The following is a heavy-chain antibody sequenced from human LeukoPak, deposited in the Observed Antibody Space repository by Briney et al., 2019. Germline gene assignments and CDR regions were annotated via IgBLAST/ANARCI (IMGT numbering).Heavy chain of an antibody. CDR2: IYYSGST. J-gene: IGHJ3*02. CDR3: ARIPSYSYNWYGSFDI. CDR1: GGSISSYY. Sequence: PSETLSLTRTVSGGSISSYYWSWIRQPPGKGLEWIGYIYYSGSTNYNPSLKSRVTISVDTSKNQFSLKLSSVTAADTAVYYCARIPSYSYNWYGSFDIWGQGTMVTVSS. V-gene: IGHV4-59*01. D-gene: IGHD1-1*01.